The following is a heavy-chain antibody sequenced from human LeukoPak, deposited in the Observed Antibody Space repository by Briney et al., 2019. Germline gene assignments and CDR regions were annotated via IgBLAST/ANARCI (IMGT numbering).Heavy chain of an antibody. Sequence: GRSLRLSCAASGFTFSSYWMHWVRQAPGKGLVWVSRINSDGSSTSYADSVKGRFTISRDNAKNTLYLQMNSLRAEDTAVYYCARSISLGRWDAFDIWGQGTMVTVSS. CDR2: INSDGSST. V-gene: IGHV3-74*01. J-gene: IGHJ3*02. CDR1: GFTFSSYW. CDR3: ARSISLGRWDAFDI. D-gene: IGHD1-1*01.